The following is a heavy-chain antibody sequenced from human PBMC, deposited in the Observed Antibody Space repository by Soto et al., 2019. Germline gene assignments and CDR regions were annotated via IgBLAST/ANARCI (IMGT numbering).Heavy chain of an antibody. CDR1: GGSISSGDYY. CDR2: IYYSGST. Sequence: SETLSLTCTVSGGSISSGDYYWSWIRQPPGKGLEWIGYIYYSGSTYYNPSLKSRVTISVDTSKNQFSLKLSSVTAADTAVYYCARARGVVVVAATSGGWLDPWGQGTLVTVYS. J-gene: IGHJ5*02. V-gene: IGHV4-30-4*01. CDR3: ARARGVVVVAATSGGWLDP. D-gene: IGHD2-15*01.